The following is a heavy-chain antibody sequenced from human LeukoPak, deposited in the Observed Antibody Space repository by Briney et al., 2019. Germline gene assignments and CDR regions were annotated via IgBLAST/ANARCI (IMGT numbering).Heavy chain of an antibody. J-gene: IGHJ4*02. V-gene: IGHV1-8*01. CDR1: GYTFTSYD. Sequence: ASVKVFCKASGYTFTSYDINWVRQATGQGLEWMGWMNPNSGNTGYAQKFQGRVTITRDTSASTAYMELSSLRSEDTAVYYCARGRRLTGYYDFDYWGQGTLVTVSS. CDR2: MNPNSGNT. D-gene: IGHD3-9*01. CDR3: ARGRRLTGYYDFDY.